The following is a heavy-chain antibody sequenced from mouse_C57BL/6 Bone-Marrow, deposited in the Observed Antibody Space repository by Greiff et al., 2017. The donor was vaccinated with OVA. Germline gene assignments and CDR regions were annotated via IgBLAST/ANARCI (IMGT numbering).Heavy chain of an antibody. J-gene: IGHJ2*01. D-gene: IGHD2-3*01. Sequence: DVKLQESGPGLVKPSQSLSLTCSVTGYSITSGYYWNWIRQFPGNKLEWMGYISYDGSNNYNPSLKNRISITRDTSKNQFFLKLNSVTTEDTATYYCAREDYDGYYDYWGQGTTLTVSS. CDR1: GYSITSGYY. CDR2: ISYDGSN. CDR3: AREDYDGYYDY. V-gene: IGHV3-6*01.